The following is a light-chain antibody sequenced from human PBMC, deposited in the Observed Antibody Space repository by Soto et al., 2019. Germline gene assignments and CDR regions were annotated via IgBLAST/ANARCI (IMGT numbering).Light chain of an antibody. CDR1: QNINKN. CDR3: QQSFHTPYT. J-gene: IGKJ2*01. CDR2: EPS. V-gene: IGKV1-39*01. Sequence: DIQMSQSPSSLSASVGDSVTISCRASQNINKNLNWYQQKSGKAPSLLIYEPSTFQSGVPSRFSGSGSGTDFTLAITNLQPEDFATYYCQQSFHTPYTFGQGTKLEI.